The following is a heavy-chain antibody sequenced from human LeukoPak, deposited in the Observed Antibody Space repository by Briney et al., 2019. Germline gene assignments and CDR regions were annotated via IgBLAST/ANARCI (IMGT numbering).Heavy chain of an antibody. V-gene: IGHV3-7*01. CDR3: ARAGGGSYSDY. CDR2: IKQDGSEK. D-gene: IGHD1-26*01. Sequence: PGGSLRLSCAASGFTFSSYGMHWVRQAPGKGLEWVANIKQDGSEKYYVDSVKGRFTISRDNAKNSLYLQMNSLRAEDTAVYYCARAGGGSYSDYWGQGTLVTVSS. J-gene: IGHJ4*02. CDR1: GFTFSSYG.